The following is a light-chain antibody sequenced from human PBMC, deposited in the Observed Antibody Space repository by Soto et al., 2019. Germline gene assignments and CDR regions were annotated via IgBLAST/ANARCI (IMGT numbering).Light chain of an antibody. CDR2: LGS. J-gene: IGKJ3*01. V-gene: IGKV2-28*01. Sequence: DIVMTQSPLSLPVTPGEPASISCRSSQSLLHSNGYNYLDWYLQKPGQSPQLLIYLGSNRASGVPDRFSGSGSGTDFTLKISRVEAEDVGVYYCMQALQTPSFTFXPGTKADNK. CDR1: QSLLHSNGYNY. CDR3: MQALQTPSFT.